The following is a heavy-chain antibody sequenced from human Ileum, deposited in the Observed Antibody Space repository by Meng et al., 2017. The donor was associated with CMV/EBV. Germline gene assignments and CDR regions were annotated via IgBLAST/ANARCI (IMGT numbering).Heavy chain of an antibody. CDR2: IYYSGST. CDR3: AIGSPQLGYF. Sequence: PRPGLVHPSPTWSLTCTCSRGPTRCGEFYLRWILQPPEKGLEWIGYIYYSGSTHYNPSLKSRVTISADTSKNQFSLKLNSVTASYTAVYYCAIGSPQLGYFWGQGTLVTVSS. J-gene: IGHJ4*02. V-gene: IGHV4-30-4*01. CDR1: RGPTRCGEFY. D-gene: IGHD1-1*01.